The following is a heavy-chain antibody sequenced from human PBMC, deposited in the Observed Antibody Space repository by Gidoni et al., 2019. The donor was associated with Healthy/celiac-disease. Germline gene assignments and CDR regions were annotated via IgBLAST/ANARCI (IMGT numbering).Heavy chain of an antibody. CDR2: INHSGST. CDR3: AITSGYSSSWYDW. V-gene: IGHV4-34*01. Sequence: QVQLQPWGAAPLKPSETLSLPCAVYGGSFSGYYWCWIRQPPGKGLEWIGEINHSGSTNYNPSLKSRVTISVDTSKNQFSLKLSSVTAADTAVYYCAITSGYSSSWYDWWGQGTLVTVSS. D-gene: IGHD6-13*01. CDR1: GGSFSGYY. J-gene: IGHJ5*01.